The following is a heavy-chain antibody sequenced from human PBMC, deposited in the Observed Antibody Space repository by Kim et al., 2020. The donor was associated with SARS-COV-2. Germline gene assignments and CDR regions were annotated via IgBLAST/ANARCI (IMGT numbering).Heavy chain of an antibody. CDR1: GGSISSGDYY. J-gene: IGHJ5*02. D-gene: IGHD6-6*01. CDR3: ARGEFVPAARPRKMGAYNWFDP. V-gene: IGHV4-30-4*01. CDR2: IYYSGST. Sequence: SETLSLTCTVSGGSISSGDYYWSWIRQPPGKGLEWIGYIYYSGSTYYNPSLKSRVTISVDTSKNQFSLKLSSVTAADTAVYYCARGEFVPAARPRKMGAYNWFDPWGQGTLVTVSS.